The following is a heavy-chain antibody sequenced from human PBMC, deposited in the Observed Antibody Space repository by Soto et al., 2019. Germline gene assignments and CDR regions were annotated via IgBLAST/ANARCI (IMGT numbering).Heavy chain of an antibody. J-gene: IGHJ4*02. V-gene: IGHV3-23*01. CDR1: GFAFSSWG. Sequence: GCSLRLSCASCGFAFSSWGMSCVRQAPGKGLEWVSAISGSGGSTYYADSVKGRFTISRDNSKNTLYLQMNSLRAEDTAVYYCANHHDYSNYGFGYWGQGTLVTVSS. D-gene: IGHD4-4*01. CDR3: ANHHDYSNYGFGY. CDR2: ISGSGGST.